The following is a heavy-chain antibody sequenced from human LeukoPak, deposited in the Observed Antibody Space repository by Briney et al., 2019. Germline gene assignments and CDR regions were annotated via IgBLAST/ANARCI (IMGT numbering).Heavy chain of an antibody. CDR3: ARDGVPAAVSCPGRSDP. V-gene: IGHV1-18*01. Sequence: ASVKVSCKASGYTFSSYGISWVRQAPGQGLEWMGWISAYNGHTNYAPKLQGRLTVTTDTSTSTAYMELRSLRSDDTAVYYCARDGVPAAVSCPGRSDPWGQGTLVTVSS. CDR1: GYTFSSYG. D-gene: IGHD2-2*01. CDR2: ISAYNGHT. J-gene: IGHJ5*02.